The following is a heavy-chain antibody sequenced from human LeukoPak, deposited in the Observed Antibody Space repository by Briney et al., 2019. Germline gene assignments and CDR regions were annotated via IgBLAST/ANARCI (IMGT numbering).Heavy chain of an antibody. D-gene: IGHD2-2*02. Sequence: PSESLTLSCAASGFSFSSYSMNWVRQPPGKGLEWVSSISSSSSYIYYADSVKSRFIIFRNNAKNSLYLQMNSLRAEDTAVYYCARGLGYCSSTSCYTRDFDYWGQGTLVTVSS. CDR3: ARGLGYCSSTSCYTRDFDY. CDR2: ISSSSSYI. J-gene: IGHJ4*02. V-gene: IGHV3-21*01. CDR1: GFSFSSYS.